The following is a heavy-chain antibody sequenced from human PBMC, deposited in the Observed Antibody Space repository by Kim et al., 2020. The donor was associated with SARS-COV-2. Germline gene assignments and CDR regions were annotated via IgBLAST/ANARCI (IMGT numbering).Heavy chain of an antibody. CDR1: GGSFSSSNYY. V-gene: IGHV4-39*01. D-gene: IGHD2-2*01. CDR3: ARDHGSIRWFYY. J-gene: IGHJ4*02. CDR2: ISYSTNT. Sequence: SETLSLTCTVSGGSFSSSNYYWGWIRQPPGKGLEWIGSISYSTNTYYNPSRKSRVTISVDTSKKQISLKLSSVTAADTAVYYCARDHGSIRWFYYWGQGTLVTVSS.